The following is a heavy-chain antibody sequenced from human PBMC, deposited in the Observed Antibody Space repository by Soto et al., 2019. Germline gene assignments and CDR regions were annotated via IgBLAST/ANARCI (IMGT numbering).Heavy chain of an antibody. CDR1: GFTFSSYA. CDR2: ISGSGGST. CDR3: EVLWFGELLGLKSYGMDV. D-gene: IGHD3-10*01. V-gene: IGHV3-23*01. J-gene: IGHJ6*02. Sequence: GGSLRLSCAASGFTFSSYAMSWVRQAPGKGLEWVSAISGSGGSTYYADSVKGRFTISRDNSKNTLYLQMNSLRAEDTAVYYCEVLWFGELLGLKSYGMDVWGQGTTVTVSS.